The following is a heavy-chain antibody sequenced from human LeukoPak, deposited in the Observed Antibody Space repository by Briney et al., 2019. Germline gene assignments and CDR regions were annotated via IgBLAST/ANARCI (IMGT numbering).Heavy chain of an antibody. V-gene: IGHV4-30-4*01. Sequence: SQTLSLTCTVSGGSISSGDYYWSWIRQPPGKGLEWSGYLYYSGSTYYNPSLKSRVTISVDTSKNQFSLKLSSVTAADTAVYYCARARREMVRGVIIPDAFDIWGLGTIVTVSS. CDR1: GGSISSGDYY. J-gene: IGHJ3*02. D-gene: IGHD3-10*01. CDR2: LYYSGST. CDR3: ARARREMVRGVIIPDAFDI.